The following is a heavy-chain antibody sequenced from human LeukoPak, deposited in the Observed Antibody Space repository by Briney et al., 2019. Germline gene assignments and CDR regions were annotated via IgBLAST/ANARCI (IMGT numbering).Heavy chain of an antibody. Sequence: GGSLRLSCAATRFTFSGSAMHWVRQASGKGLEWVGRIRSKANSYATAYAASVKGRFTISRDDSKNTAYLQMNSLKTEDTAVYYCTSFDWDYVWGSYRPLWGQGTLVTVSS. CDR3: TSFDWDYVWGSYRPL. J-gene: IGHJ4*02. D-gene: IGHD3-16*02. CDR1: RFTFSGSA. CDR2: IRSKANSYAT. V-gene: IGHV3-73*01.